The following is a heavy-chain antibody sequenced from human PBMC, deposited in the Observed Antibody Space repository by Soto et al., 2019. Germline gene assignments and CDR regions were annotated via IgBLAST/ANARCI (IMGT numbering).Heavy chain of an antibody. CDR2: ISAYNGNT. Sequence: ASVKVSSKASGYTFTRYGISWVRQAPGQGLEWMGWISAYNGNTNYAQKLQGRVTMTTDTSTSTAYMELRSLRVEDTAVYYCAKGQGEYKYGSGTYYLHYVDYWGQGTLVTVSS. D-gene: IGHD3-10*01. V-gene: IGHV1-18*01. J-gene: IGHJ4*02. CDR1: GYTFTRYG. CDR3: AKGQGEYKYGSGTYYLHYVDY.